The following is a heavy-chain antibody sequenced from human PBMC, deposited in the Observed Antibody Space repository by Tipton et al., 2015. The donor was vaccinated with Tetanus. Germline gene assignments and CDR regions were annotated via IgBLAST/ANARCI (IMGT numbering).Heavy chain of an antibody. J-gene: IGHJ4*02. V-gene: IGHV3-30-3*01. D-gene: IGHD2-21*02. CDR3: ARGMAEASNCGGDCYSDY. CDR2: MSYDRTNE. CDR1: RFTFSSYA. Sequence: SLRLSCVGSRFTFSSYAFTWVRQTPGKGLEGVAIMSYDRTNEYYAKSVKGRFTISRDNAKNSLYLQMISLRAEDTAVYSCARGMAEASNCGGDCYSDYWGQGTLVTVSS.